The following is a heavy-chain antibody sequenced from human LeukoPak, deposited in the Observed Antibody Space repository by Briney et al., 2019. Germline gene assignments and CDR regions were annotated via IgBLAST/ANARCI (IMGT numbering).Heavy chain of an antibody. CDR3: ARACSGGSCYFGAYDAFDI. CDR1: GYTFTGYY. Sequence: ASVKVSCKASGYTFTGYYMHWVRQAPGQGLEWMGWINPNSGGTNCAQKFQGRVTMTRDTSISTAYMELSRLRSDDTAVYYCARACSGGSCYFGAYDAFDIWGQGTMVTVSS. D-gene: IGHD2-15*01. J-gene: IGHJ3*02. V-gene: IGHV1-2*02. CDR2: INPNSGGT.